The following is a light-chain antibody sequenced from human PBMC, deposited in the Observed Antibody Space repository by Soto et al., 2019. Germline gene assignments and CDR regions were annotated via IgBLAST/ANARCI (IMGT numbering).Light chain of an antibody. V-gene: IGKV4-1*01. CDR3: QQYSSSPLT. CDR1: QSVSSN. CDR2: WAS. Sequence: EIVMTQSPATLSVSPGERATLSCRASQSVSSNLAWYQQKPGQPPKLLIYWASARESGVPDRFSGSGSGTDFTLTISSLQAEDVAVYYCQQYSSSPLTFGGGTKVELK. J-gene: IGKJ4*01.